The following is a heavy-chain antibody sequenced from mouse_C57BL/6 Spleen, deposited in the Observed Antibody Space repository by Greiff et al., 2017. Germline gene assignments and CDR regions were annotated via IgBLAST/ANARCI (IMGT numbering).Heavy chain of an antibody. D-gene: IGHD1-1*01. CDR3: ARHRDYYVFDY. CDR1: GFTFSDYG. CDR2: ISNLAYSI. Sequence: EVKLVESGGGLVQPGGSLKLSCAASGFTFSDYGMAWVRQAPRKGPEWVAFISNLAYSIYYADTVTGRFTISRANGKNTLYLEMSSLRSEDTAMYHCARHRDYYVFDYWGQGTTRAVSS. V-gene: IGHV5-15*01. J-gene: IGHJ2*01.